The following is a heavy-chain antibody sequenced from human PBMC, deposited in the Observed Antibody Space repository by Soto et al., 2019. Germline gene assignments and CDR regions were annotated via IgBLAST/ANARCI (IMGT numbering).Heavy chain of an antibody. V-gene: IGHV4-34*01. J-gene: IGHJ4*02. Sequence: QVQLQQWGAGLLKPSETLSLTCAVYGGSFSGYYWTWIRQPPGTGLEWIGEINHSGSTNYNPSLKSRVTQSVDTYKNQFSLKLTSVTAADTAVYYCARDKITGLFDYWGQGSLVTVSS. CDR1: GGSFSGYY. CDR3: ARDKITGLFDY. D-gene: IGHD2-8*02. CDR2: INHSGST.